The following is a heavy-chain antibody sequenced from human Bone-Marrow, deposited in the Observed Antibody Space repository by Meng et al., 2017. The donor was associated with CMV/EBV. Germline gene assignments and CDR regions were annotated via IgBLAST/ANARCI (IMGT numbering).Heavy chain of an antibody. CDR1: GFTFSSYA. CDR2: IKQDGSEK. V-gene: IGHV3-7*01. Sequence: GGSLRLSCAASGFTFSSYAMHWVRQAPGKGLEWVANIKQDGSEKYYVDSVKGRFTISKDNAKSSLYLQMNSLRAEDTAVYYCAREAPVAVLRGYYYYGMDVWGQGTTVTVSS. CDR3: AREAPVAVLRGYYYYGMDV. D-gene: IGHD6-19*01. J-gene: IGHJ6*02.